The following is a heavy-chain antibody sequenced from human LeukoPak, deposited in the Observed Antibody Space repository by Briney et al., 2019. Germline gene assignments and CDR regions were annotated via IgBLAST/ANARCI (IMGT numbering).Heavy chain of an antibody. Sequence: GRSLRLSCAASGFTFSSYAMHWVRQAPGKGLEWVAVISYDGSNKYYADSVKGRFTISRDNSKNTLYLQMNSLRAEDTAVYYCAKVGKEITIFGVVIQREHLDYWGQGTLVTVSS. D-gene: IGHD3-3*01. CDR1: GFTFSSYA. CDR3: AKVGKEITIFGVVIQREHLDY. CDR2: ISYDGSNK. J-gene: IGHJ4*02. V-gene: IGHV3-30-3*01.